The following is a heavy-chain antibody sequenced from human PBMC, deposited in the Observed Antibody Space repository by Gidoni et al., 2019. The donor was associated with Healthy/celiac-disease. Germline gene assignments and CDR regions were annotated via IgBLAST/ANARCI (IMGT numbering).Heavy chain of an antibody. V-gene: IGHV3-74*01. D-gene: IGHD6-19*01. Sequence: EVQLVESGGGLVQPGGSLRLSCAAAGFTFSSYWMHWVRQAPGKGLVWVSRINSDGSSTSYADSVKGRFTISRDNAKNTLYLQMNSLSAEDTAVYYCARVSMSEVAAPYYYYGMDVWGQGTTVTVSS. CDR2: INSDGSST. J-gene: IGHJ6*02. CDR1: GFTFSSYW. CDR3: ARVSMSEVAAPYYYYGMDV.